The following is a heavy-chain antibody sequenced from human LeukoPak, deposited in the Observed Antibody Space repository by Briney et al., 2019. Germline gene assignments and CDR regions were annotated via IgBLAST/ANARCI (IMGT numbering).Heavy chain of an antibody. Sequence: SSETLSLTCTVSGGSISSYYWSWIRQPPGKGLEWIGYIYYSGSTNYNPSPKSRVTISVDTSKNQFSLKLSSVTAADTAVYYCAGSSSWYMASSFDYWGQGTLVTVSS. CDR2: IYYSGST. D-gene: IGHD6-13*01. J-gene: IGHJ4*02. CDR3: AGSSSWYMASSFDY. V-gene: IGHV4-59*01. CDR1: GGSISSYY.